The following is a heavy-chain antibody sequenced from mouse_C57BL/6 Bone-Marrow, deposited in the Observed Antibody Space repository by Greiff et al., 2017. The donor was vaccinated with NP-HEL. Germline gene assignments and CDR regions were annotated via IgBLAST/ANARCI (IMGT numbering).Heavy chain of an antibody. J-gene: IGHJ2*01. D-gene: IGHD1-1*01. CDR2: IDPEDGDT. V-gene: IGHV14-1*01. CDR3: ATTVVAQGFDY. CDR1: GFNIKDYY. Sequence: VQLQQSGAELVRPGASVKLSCTASGFNIKDYYMHWVKQRPEQGLEWIGRIDPEDGDTEYAPKFQGKATMTADTSSNTAYLQLSSLTSEDSAVYYCATTVVAQGFDYWGQGTTLTVAS.